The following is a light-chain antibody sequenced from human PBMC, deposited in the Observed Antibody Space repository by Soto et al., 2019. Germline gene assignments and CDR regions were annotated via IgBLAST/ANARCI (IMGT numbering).Light chain of an antibody. CDR2: EVS. CDR3: TSYEGSKSFSYV. Sequence: SVLTQPPSASGSPGQAVTISCTGTSSDVGGYNYVSWYQQHPGKAPKLMIYEVSKRPSGVPDRFSGSKSGNTASLTVSGLRVEVESDYYCTSYEGSKSFSYVCETGTKVTL. J-gene: IGLJ1*01. CDR1: SSDVGGYNY. V-gene: IGLV2-8*01.